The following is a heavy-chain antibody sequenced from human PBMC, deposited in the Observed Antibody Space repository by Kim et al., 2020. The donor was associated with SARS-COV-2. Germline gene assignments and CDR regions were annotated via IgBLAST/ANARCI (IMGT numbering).Heavy chain of an antibody. CDR1: GFTFSSYG. D-gene: IGHD3-22*01. CDR3: AKDGAVGCYCYFDY. CDR2: ISYDGSNK. V-gene: IGHV3-30*18. Sequence: GGSLRLSCAASGFTFSSYGMHWVRQAPGKGLEWVAVISYDGSNKYYSDSVKGRFTISRDNSKNTLYLQMNSLRAEDTAVYYCAKDGAVGCYCYFDY. J-gene: IGHJ4*03.